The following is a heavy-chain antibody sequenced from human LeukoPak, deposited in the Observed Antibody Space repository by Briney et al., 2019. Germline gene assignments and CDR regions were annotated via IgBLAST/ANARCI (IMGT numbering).Heavy chain of an antibody. CDR2: ISSSSSYI. Sequence: PGGSLRLSCAASGFTFSSYAMSWVRQAPGKGLEWVSSISSSSSYIYYADSVKGRFTISRDNAKNSLYLQMNSLRVEDTAVYYCASCQDCSSTSWGPHGMDVWGQGTTVTVSS. CDR1: GFTFSSYA. CDR3: ASCQDCSSTSWGPHGMDV. J-gene: IGHJ6*02. D-gene: IGHD2-2*01. V-gene: IGHV3-21*01.